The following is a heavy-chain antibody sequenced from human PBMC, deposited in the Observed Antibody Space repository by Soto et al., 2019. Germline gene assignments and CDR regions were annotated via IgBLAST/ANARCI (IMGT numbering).Heavy chain of an antibody. J-gene: IGHJ6*02. CDR1: GYTFTSFG. CDR3: ARPVDYYYYDMDV. V-gene: IGHV1-18*01. CDR2: ISAYNGDT. Sequence: GASVKVSCKTSGYTFTSFGITWVRQAPGQGLEWMGWISAYNGDTNYAQNSQGRVTMTTDTSTTTAYMELRKLRSDDTAVYYCARPVDYYYYDMDVWGQGTTVTVSS.